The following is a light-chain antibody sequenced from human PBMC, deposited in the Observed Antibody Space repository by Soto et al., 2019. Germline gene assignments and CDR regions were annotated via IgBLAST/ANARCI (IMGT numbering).Light chain of an antibody. CDR3: QQYYSTPWT. CDR1: EIVLYSSNNKNY. J-gene: IGKJ1*01. Sequence: DIGMTQSPDSLAVSLGERSTINRKWSEIVLYSSNNKNYLAWYQQKPGQPPKLLIYWASTRESGVPDRFSGSGSGTDFTLTISSLQAEDVAVYYCQQYYSTPWTFGQGTKVDIK. V-gene: IGKV4-1*01. CDR2: WAS.